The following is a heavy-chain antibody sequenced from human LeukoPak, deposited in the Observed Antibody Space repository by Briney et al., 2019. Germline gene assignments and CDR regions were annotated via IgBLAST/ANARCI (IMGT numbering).Heavy chain of an antibody. D-gene: IGHD1-26*01. CDR3: ARGVVGPTKVHASDI. J-gene: IGHJ3*02. CDR1: GFTVISNY. CDR2: LYSGGTT. V-gene: IGHV3-53*01. Sequence: PGGSLRLSCAASGFTVISNYMTWVRQAPGKGREWFSVLYSGGTTFFADAVKGRFTISRDNSKNTLYLQMNSLRAEDTAVYLCARGVVGPTKVHASDIWGQGTTVTVFS.